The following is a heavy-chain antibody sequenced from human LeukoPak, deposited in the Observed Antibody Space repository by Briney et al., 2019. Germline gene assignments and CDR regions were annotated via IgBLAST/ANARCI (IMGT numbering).Heavy chain of an antibody. CDR1: GFIFSSNS. CDR2: ISSGSSTI. Sequence: PGGSLRLSCAASGFIFSSNSMNWVRQAPGKGLEWVSYISSGSSTIYYADSVKGRFTISRDSAKNSLYLQVNSLRAEDTAVYYCASTTISPVGGMDVWGQGTTVTVSS. J-gene: IGHJ6*02. V-gene: IGHV3-48*04. D-gene: IGHD2/OR15-2a*01. CDR3: ASTTISPVGGMDV.